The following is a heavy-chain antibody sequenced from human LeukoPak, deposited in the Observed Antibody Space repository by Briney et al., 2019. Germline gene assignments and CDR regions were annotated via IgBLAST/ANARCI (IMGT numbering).Heavy chain of an antibody. CDR2: ISGSGSST. CDR1: GFSFSGEA. Sequence: SGGSLRLSCAASGFSFSGEAMSWARQAPGKGLEWVSAISGSGSSTYYADSVKGRFTISRDSSKNTLYLQMNSLRAEDTAVYYCASTYGSGTYHYFDYWGQGTLVTVSS. J-gene: IGHJ4*02. V-gene: IGHV3-23*01. D-gene: IGHD3-10*01. CDR3: ASTYGSGTYHYFDY.